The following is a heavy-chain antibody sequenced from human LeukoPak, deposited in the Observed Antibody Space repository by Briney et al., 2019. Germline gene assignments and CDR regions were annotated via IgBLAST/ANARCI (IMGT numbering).Heavy chain of an antibody. Sequence: GGSLRLSCEASGFTFNTYSMNWVRQAPGKGLEWVSYITGNSHTIYYADSVKGRFTISRDNAKNSLHLQMNSLRAEDTAVYYCARDMGIVTGYYVDYWGQGTLVTVSS. CDR3: ARDMGIVTGYYVDY. J-gene: IGHJ4*02. CDR1: GFTFNTYS. D-gene: IGHD3-9*01. CDR2: ITGNSHTI. V-gene: IGHV3-48*01.